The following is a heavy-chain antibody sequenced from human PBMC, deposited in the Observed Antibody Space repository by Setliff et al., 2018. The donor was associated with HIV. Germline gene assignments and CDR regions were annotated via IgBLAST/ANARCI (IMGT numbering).Heavy chain of an antibody. V-gene: IGHV4-59*12. D-gene: IGHD6-19*01. CDR1: GASTSTYY. CDR2: IYFSGST. J-gene: IGHJ6*03. Sequence: KTSETLSLTCTVSGASTSTYYWTWIRQSPGKGLEWIGYIYFSGSTNYNPSLGSRVTISLDTSKNQFSLEVSSVTAADTAVYYCAKGVAGLQYYYYYMDVWGKGTTVTVSS. CDR3: AKGVAGLQYYYYYMDV.